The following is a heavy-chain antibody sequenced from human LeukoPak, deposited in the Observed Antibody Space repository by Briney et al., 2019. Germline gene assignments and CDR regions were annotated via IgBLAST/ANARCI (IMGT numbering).Heavy chain of an antibody. V-gene: IGHV4-34*01. Sequence: SETLSLTCAVYGGSFSGYYWSWIRQPPGKGLEWIGEINHSGSTNYNPSLKRRVTISVDTSKNQFSLKLSSVTAADTAVYYCARMAAAGTDYWGQGTLVSVPS. J-gene: IGHJ4*02. D-gene: IGHD6-13*01. CDR2: INHSGST. CDR3: ARMAAAGTDY. CDR1: GGSFSGYY.